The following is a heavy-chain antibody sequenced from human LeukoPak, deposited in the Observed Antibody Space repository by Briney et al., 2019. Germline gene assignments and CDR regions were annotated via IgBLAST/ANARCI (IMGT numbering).Heavy chain of an antibody. CDR2: IGTAGDT. V-gene: IGHV3-13*01. J-gene: IGHJ6*02. CDR1: GFTFSNYD. Sequence: GSLRLSCAASGFTFSNYDMHWVRQATGKGLEWVSIIGTAGDTYYPGSVKGRFTISRENAKNSLYLQMNSLRAGDTAVYYCARGAGSGNRFYYYDMDVWGQGTTVTVSS. CDR3: ARGAGSGNRFYYYDMDV. D-gene: IGHD3-10*01.